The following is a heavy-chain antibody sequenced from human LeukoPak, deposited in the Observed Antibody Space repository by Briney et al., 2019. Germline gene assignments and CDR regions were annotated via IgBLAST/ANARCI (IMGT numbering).Heavy chain of an antibody. V-gene: IGHV4-59*01. CDR3: ARAPEVLWFGGLCPGAFDI. J-gene: IGHJ3*02. Sequence: SETLSLTCTVSGGSISSYYWSWIRQPPGKGLEWIGYIYYSGSTNYNPSLKSRVTISVDTSKNQFSLKLSSVTAADTAVYYCARAPEVLWFGGLCPGAFDIWGQGTMVTVSS. D-gene: IGHD3-10*01. CDR2: IYYSGST. CDR1: GGSISSYY.